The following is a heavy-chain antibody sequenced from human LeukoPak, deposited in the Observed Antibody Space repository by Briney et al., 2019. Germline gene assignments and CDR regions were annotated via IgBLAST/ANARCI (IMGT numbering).Heavy chain of an antibody. J-gene: IGHJ4*02. CDR1: GFTYSDFA. CDR2: IRSKVYGGTT. D-gene: IGHD4-17*01. Sequence: GGSLRLSCAGSGFTYSDFALTSVRQAPGKGLEWVGFIRSKVYGGTTEYAASVKGRFTISRDDSKNIAYLQLNSLKTEDTAVYYCTRQIRTTTDYLDYWGQGTLVTVSS. CDR3: TRQIRTTTDYLDY. V-gene: IGHV3-49*04.